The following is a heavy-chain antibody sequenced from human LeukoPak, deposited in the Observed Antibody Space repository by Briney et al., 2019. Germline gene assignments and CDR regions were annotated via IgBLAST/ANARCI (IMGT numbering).Heavy chain of an antibody. Sequence: GGSLRLSCAASGFTFSSYAMSWVRQAPGKGLEWVSAISGSGGSTYYADSVKGRFTISRDNSKNTLYLQKNSLRAEDTAVYYCAKDLVGSYWYFDLWGRGTLVTVSS. CDR3: AKDLVGSYWYFDL. D-gene: IGHD2-15*01. J-gene: IGHJ2*01. CDR2: ISGSGGST. V-gene: IGHV3-23*01. CDR1: GFTFSSYA.